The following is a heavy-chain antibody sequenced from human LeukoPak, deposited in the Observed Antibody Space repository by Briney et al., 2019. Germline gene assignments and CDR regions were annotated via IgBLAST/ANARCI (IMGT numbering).Heavy chain of an antibody. D-gene: IGHD6-19*01. CDR3: ARVSSLAVAGFFDY. J-gene: IGHJ4*02. Sequence: GGSLRLSCAASGFTFSSYWMNWVRQAPGKGLEWVANIKQDGSEKYYVDSVKGRFTISRDNAKNSLYLQMNSLRVEDTAVYYCARVSSLAVAGFFDYWGQGILVSVSS. V-gene: IGHV3-7*01. CDR2: IKQDGSEK. CDR1: GFTFSSYW.